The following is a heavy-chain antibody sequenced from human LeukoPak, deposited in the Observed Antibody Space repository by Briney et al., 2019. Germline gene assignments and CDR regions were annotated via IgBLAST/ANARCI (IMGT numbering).Heavy chain of an antibody. CDR3: ARRAIDYDNSRPYFDY. V-gene: IGHV5-51*01. J-gene: IGHJ4*02. Sequence: GESLKISCKGSGYNFTNYWIGWVRQVSGTGPEWIGIIYPGDYDTRYSPSCQGQVTISVDKSINTAFLEWGSLKASDTAIYYCARRAIDYDNSRPYFDYWGQGALVTVSS. CDR1: GYNFTNYW. CDR2: IYPGDYDT. D-gene: IGHD4-11*01.